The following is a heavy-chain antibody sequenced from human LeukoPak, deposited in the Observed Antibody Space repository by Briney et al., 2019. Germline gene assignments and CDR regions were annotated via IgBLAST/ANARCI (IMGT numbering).Heavy chain of an antibody. D-gene: IGHD4-17*01. Sequence: SETLSLTCTVSGGSISSYYWSWLRQPAGKGLEWIGRIYISGSTNYNPSLKSRVTMSLDTSKNQFSLRLSSVTAADTAVYYCARGAGETTGYYWGQGTLVTVSS. CDR1: GGSISSYY. CDR2: IYISGST. CDR3: ARGAGETTGYY. V-gene: IGHV4-4*07. J-gene: IGHJ4*02.